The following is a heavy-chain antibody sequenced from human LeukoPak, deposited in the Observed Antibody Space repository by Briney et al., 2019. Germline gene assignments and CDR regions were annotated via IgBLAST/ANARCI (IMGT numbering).Heavy chain of an antibody. Sequence: SETLSLTCTVSGGSISSYYWSWIRQPPGKGLEWIGYIYYSGGTNYNPSLKSRVTISVDTSKNQFSLKLSSVTAADTAVYYCARTLPRGSSTRVYYFDYWGQGTLVTVSS. D-gene: IGHD2-2*01. CDR3: ARTLPRGSSTRVYYFDY. CDR2: IYYSGGT. J-gene: IGHJ4*02. V-gene: IGHV4-59*01. CDR1: GGSISSYY.